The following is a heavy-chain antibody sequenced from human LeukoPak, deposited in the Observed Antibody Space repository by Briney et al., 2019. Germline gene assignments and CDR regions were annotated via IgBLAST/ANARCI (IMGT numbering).Heavy chain of an antibody. Sequence: SETLSLTRAVYGGSFSGYYWSWIRQPPGKGLEWIGEINHSGSTNYNPSLKSRVTISVDTSKNQFSLKLSSVTAADTAVYYCARRLITMIVVVIAVPYFDYWGQGTLVTVSS. CDR1: GGSFSGYY. D-gene: IGHD3-22*01. CDR3: ARRLITMIVVVIAVPYFDY. CDR2: INHSGST. J-gene: IGHJ4*02. V-gene: IGHV4-34*01.